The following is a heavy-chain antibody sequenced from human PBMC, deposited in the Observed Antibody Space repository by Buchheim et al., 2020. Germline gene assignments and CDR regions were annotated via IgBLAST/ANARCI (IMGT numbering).Heavy chain of an antibody. CDR2: IDISCANT. V-gene: IGHV3-23*04. CDR3: AQELRPNDS. J-gene: IGHJ4*02. CDR1: TFTFSNHA. Sequence: LLVESGGDLVQPGGSLRLSCAASTFTFSNHAMPWVRQAPGRGLVWVASIDISCANTYYADSVRGRFSYTRDNPNNTLYLQLTSLRPDDTALYYCAQELRPNDSWGPGTL.